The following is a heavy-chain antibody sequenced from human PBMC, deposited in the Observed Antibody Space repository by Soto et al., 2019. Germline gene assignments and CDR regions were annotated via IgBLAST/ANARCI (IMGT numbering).Heavy chain of an antibody. CDR2: IYYSGST. J-gene: IGHJ4*02. V-gene: IGHV4-59*01. D-gene: IGHD4-17*01. CDR3: ARDHYGADY. CDR1: GGSISSYY. Sequence: QVQLQESGPGLVKPSETLSLTCTVSGGSISSYYWSWIRQPPGKGLEWIGYIYYSGSTNYNPSLTSRVTISVDTSKNQFSLKLSSVTAADTAVYYCARDHYGADYWGQGTLVTVSS.